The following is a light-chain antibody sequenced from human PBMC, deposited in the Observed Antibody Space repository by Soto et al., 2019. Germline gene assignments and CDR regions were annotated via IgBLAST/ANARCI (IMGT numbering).Light chain of an antibody. J-gene: IGKJ3*01. CDR1: QSVSSN. CDR3: QQYNNWPFT. CDR2: GAS. V-gene: IGKV3-15*01. Sequence: EIVMTQSPDTLSVSPGERATLSCRASQSVSSNLAWYHQKPGQSPRLLIYGASTRATGIPARFSGSGSGTEFTLTISSLQSVDFAVYYCQQYNNWPFTFGPGTKVDIK.